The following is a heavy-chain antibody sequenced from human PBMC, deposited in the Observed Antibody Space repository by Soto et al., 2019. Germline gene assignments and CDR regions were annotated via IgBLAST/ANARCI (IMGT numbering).Heavy chain of an antibody. CDR2: VYYSGST. CDR1: GGSVSSGSHY. V-gene: IGHV4-61*01. D-gene: IGHD3-10*01. Sequence: QVQLQESGPGLVKPSETLSLTCTVSGGSVSSGSHYWSWIRQPPGKVLEWIGYVYYSGSTNYNPSLKSRVPMSVDTSKHQFSLRLSSVTAAYTAVYYGARMEGYGSGSYYNYFHYWGQGTLVIVSS. J-gene: IGHJ1*01. CDR3: ARMEGYGSGSYYNYFHY.